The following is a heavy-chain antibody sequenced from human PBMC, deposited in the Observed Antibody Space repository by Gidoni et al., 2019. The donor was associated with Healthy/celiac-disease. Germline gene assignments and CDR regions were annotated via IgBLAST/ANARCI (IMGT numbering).Heavy chain of an antibody. CDR1: GGTFSSYT. CDR3: ARVNTHYYGMDV. V-gene: IGHV1-69*02. D-gene: IGHD2-2*02. J-gene: IGHJ6*02. Sequence: QVQLVQSGAEVKKPGSSVKVSCTASGGTFSSYTIRWVRQAPGQGLEWMGRIIPILGIANYAQKFQGRVTITADKSTSTAYMELSSLRSEDTAVYYCARVNTHYYGMDVWGQGTTVTVSS. CDR2: IIPILGIA.